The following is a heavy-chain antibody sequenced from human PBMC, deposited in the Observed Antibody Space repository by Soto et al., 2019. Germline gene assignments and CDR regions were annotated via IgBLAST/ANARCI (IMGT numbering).Heavy chain of an antibody. V-gene: IGHV1-18*01. Sequence: GASVKVSCKASGYTFTSYGISWVRQAPGQGLEWMGWISAYNGNTNYAQKLQGRVTMTTDTSTSTAYMELRSLRSDDTAVYYCARLYGYCIRNSCHGHYAMDVWGQGTTVTVSS. CDR2: ISAYNGNT. J-gene: IGHJ6*02. D-gene: IGHD2-2*01. CDR3: ARLYGYCIRNSCHGHYAMDV. CDR1: GYTFTSYG.